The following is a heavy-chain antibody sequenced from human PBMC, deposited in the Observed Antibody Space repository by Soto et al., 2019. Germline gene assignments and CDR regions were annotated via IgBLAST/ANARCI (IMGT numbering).Heavy chain of an antibody. V-gene: IGHV4-34*01. CDR3: ARGSVGAMVRGGAYYFDY. CDR2: INHSGST. D-gene: IGHD3-10*01. Sequence: KPSETLSLTCAVYGGSFSGYYWSWIRQPPGKGLEWIGEINHSGSTNYNPSLKSRVTISVDTSKNQFSLKLSSVTAADTAVYYCARGSVGAMVRGGAYYFDYWGQGTLVTVSS. CDR1: GGSFSGYY. J-gene: IGHJ4*02.